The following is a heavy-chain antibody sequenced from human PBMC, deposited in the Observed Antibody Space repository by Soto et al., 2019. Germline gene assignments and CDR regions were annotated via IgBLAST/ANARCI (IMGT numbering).Heavy chain of an antibody. D-gene: IGHD5-18*01. J-gene: IGHJ4*02. CDR3: ARRKEDSYGVDY. CDR1: GYTFTSYD. CDR2: MNPNSGNT. Sequence: ASVKVSCKASGYTFTSYDINWVRQATGQGLEWMGWMNPNSGNTGYAQKFQGRVTMTRNTSISTAYMDLSSLRAEDTAVYYCARRKEDSYGVDYWGQGTLVTVSS. V-gene: IGHV1-8*01.